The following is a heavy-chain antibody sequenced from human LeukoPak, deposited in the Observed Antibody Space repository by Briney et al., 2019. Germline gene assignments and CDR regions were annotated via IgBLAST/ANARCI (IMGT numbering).Heavy chain of an antibody. CDR1: GYTFTSYG. J-gene: IGHJ4*02. CDR3: ARVQDIVVVVAAEFDY. D-gene: IGHD2-15*01. CDR2: IGAYNGNT. V-gene: IGHV1-18*01. Sequence: ASVKVSCKASGYTFTSYGISWVRQAPGQGLEWMGWIGAYNGNTNYAQKLQGRVTMTTDTSTSTAYMELRSLRSDDTAVYYCARVQDIVVVVAAEFDYWGQGTLVTVSS.